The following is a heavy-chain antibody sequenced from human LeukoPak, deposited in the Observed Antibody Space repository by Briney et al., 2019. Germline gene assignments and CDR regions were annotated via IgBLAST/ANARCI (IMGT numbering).Heavy chain of an antibody. V-gene: IGHV3-48*02. CDR1: GFTFSSYS. Sequence: PGGSLRPSCAASGFTFSSYSMNWVRQAPGKGLEWVSYISSSSSTIYYADSVKGRFTISRDNAKNSLYLQMNSLRDEDTAVYYCARDRRGSYRLQSDYWGQGTLVTVSS. D-gene: IGHD1-26*01. CDR2: ISSSSSTI. J-gene: IGHJ4*02. CDR3: ARDRRGSYRLQSDY.